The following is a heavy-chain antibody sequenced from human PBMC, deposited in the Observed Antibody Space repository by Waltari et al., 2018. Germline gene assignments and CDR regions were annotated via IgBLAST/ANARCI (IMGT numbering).Heavy chain of an antibody. J-gene: IGHJ6*03. Sequence: QVQLVQSGAEVKKPGASVKVSCKVSGYTLTELSMHWVRQAPGKGLEWMGGFDPEDGETIYAQKFQGRVTMTEDTSTDTAYMELSSLRSEDTAGYYWARAGYSSGWPPKSRDPTSYVKGSYYMDVWGKGTTVTVSS. CDR2: FDPEDGET. CDR3: ARAGYSSGWPPKSRDPTSYVKGSYYMDV. CDR1: GYTLTELS. V-gene: IGHV1-24*01. D-gene: IGHD6-19*01.